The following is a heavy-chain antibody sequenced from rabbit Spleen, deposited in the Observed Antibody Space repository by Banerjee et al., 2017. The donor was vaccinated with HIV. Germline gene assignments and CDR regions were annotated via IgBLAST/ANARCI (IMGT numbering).Heavy chain of an antibody. V-gene: IGHV1S45*01. D-gene: IGHD8-1*01. J-gene: IGHJ4*01. CDR1: GFSFSSSDY. CDR3: ARLGTGSNYYPFNL. Sequence: QQQLEESGGDLVKPGASLTLTCTASGFSFSSSDYICWVRQAPGKGLEWISCIAGSSSGFTYSATWAKGRFTCSKTSSTTVTLQMTSLTVADTATYSCARLGTGSNYYPFNLWGQGTLVTVS. CDR2: IAGSSSGFT.